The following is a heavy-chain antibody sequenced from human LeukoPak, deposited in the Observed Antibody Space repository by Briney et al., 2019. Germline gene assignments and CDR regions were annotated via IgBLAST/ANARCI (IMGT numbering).Heavy chain of an antibody. V-gene: IGHV1-69*05. CDR1: GGTFSSYA. Sequence: GASVKVSCKASGGTFSSYAISWVRQAPRQGLEWMGRIIPIFGTANHAQKFQGRVTITTDESTSTAYMELSSLRSEDTAVYYCAGGYDILTGYLGYWGQGTLVTVSS. D-gene: IGHD3-9*01. CDR3: AGGYDILTGYLGY. J-gene: IGHJ4*02. CDR2: IIPIFGTA.